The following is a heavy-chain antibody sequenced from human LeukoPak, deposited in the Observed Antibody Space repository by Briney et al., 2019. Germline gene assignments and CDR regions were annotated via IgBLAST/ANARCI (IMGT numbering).Heavy chain of an antibody. J-gene: IGHJ4*02. CDR2: ISACNGNT. CDR1: GYTFTSYG. V-gene: IGHV1-18*01. CDR3: ARGPAGYSSSLFDY. D-gene: IGHD6-13*01. Sequence: ASVKVSCKASGYTFTSYGISWVRQAPGQGLEWMGWISACNGNTNYAQKLQGRVTMTTDTSTSTAYMELRSLRSDDTAVYYCARGPAGYSSSLFDYWGQGTLVTVSS.